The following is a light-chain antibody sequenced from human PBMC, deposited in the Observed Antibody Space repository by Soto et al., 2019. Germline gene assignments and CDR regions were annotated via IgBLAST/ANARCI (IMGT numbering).Light chain of an antibody. V-gene: IGKV3-20*01. CDR1: QSVSSTY. Sequence: EIVLTQSPGTLSLSPGEGATLFCRASQSVSSTYFAWYQQKPGQAPRLLIYGASSRATGIPDRFSGSGSGTDFTLTISRLEPEDFAVYYCQQYGGSITFGPGTRLEIE. J-gene: IGKJ5*01. CDR2: GAS. CDR3: QQYGGSIT.